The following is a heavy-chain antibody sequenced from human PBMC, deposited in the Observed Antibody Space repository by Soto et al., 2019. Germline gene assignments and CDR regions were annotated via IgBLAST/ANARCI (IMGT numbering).Heavy chain of an antibody. CDR3: ARDPPNSGWAFDN. Sequence: QVQLVESGGGVVQPGRSLRLSCAASGFTFSIYAMHWVREAPGKGLEWVAMIWLDGSNNYYADSVKGRFTISRDNSKNTLYLQMNSLTADETAVYYCARDPPNSGWAFDNCGPGTLVTVAS. CDR1: GFTFSIYA. J-gene: IGHJ4*02. CDR2: IWLDGSNN. D-gene: IGHD6-19*01. V-gene: IGHV3-33*01.